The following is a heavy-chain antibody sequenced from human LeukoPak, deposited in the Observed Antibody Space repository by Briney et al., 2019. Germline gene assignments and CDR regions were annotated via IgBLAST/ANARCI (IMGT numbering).Heavy chain of an antibody. J-gene: IGHJ6*03. Sequence: GGSLRLSCAAPGITFSNYIMNWVRQAPGKGLEWISAITSSSSYTFYADSVKGRFTISRDNAQNSLYLQMNSLRVEDTAIYYCARDPYNGAYSEGYYYYYMDVWGKGTTVTVSS. CDR3: ARDPYNGAYSEGYYYYYMDV. V-gene: IGHV3-21*01. CDR2: ITSSSSYT. D-gene: IGHD1-1*01. CDR1: GITFSNYI.